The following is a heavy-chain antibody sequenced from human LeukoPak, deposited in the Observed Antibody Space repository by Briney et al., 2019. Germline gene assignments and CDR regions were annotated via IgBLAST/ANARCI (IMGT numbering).Heavy chain of an antibody. CDR2: ISGSISYI. Sequence: GGSLRLSCAASGFTLSSYSMNWVRQAPGKGLEWVSSISGSISYIYYAHSVKGRFTISRDNAKNSLYLEMNSLRAEDTAVYYCARVHYYYDSSGYTTPFDYWGQGTLVTVSS. D-gene: IGHD3-22*01. CDR1: GFTLSSYS. CDR3: ARVHYYYDSSGYTTPFDY. J-gene: IGHJ4*02. V-gene: IGHV3-21*01.